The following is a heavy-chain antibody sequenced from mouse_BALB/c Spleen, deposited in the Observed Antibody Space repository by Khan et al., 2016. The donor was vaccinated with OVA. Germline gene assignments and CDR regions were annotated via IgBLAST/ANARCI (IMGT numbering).Heavy chain of an antibody. D-gene: IGHD2-2*01. J-gene: IGHJ3*01. Sequence: QVQLKQSGGDLMKPGASVKISCKATGYTFSSYWIEWVKQRPGHGLEWIGQIFPGSGSTTYNEKFKGKATFTSDTSSNTAYMQLSSLTSEDTAVSYGARGGYGGFAYWGQGTPVTVSA. CDR3: ARGGYGGFAY. V-gene: IGHV1-9*01. CDR2: IFPGSGST. CDR1: GYTFSSYW.